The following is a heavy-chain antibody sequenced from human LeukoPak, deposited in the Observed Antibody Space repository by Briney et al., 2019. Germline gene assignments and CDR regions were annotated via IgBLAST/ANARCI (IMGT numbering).Heavy chain of an antibody. CDR1: GDSISSYY. D-gene: IGHD3-10*01. CDR3: ARGVISTDAFDV. J-gene: IGHJ3*01. CDR2: IYYSGST. Sequence: SETLSLTCTVSGDSISSYYWSWIRQPPGKGLEWIGYIYYSGSTIYNPSLKSRVTMSLDTSTNQFSLKLSSVTAADTAVYYCARGVISTDAFDVWGQGTMVTVSS. V-gene: IGHV4-59*01.